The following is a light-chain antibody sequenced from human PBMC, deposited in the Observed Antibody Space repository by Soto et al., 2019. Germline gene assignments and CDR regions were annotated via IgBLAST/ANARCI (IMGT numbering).Light chain of an antibody. V-gene: IGKV1-5*01. Sequence: DIQMTQSPSTLSASVGDRVTITCRASQNIHNWLAWYQQKPGEAPKLLIYDASALPRGVPSRFSGSGSGTKFTLTIASLQPDDFATYYCQQYETFSGTFGPGTKVDIK. J-gene: IGKJ1*01. CDR2: DAS. CDR1: QNIHNW. CDR3: QQYETFSGT.